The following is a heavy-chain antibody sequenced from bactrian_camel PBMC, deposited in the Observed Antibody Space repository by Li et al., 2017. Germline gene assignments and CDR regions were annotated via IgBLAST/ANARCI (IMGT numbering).Heavy chain of an antibody. D-gene: IGHD3*01. J-gene: IGHJ4*01. Sequence: VQLVESGGGLVQPGGSLRLSCAASGFTFSNYDMSWVRQAPGKGLEWVSSINSGGATNYGDSVKGRFTVSQDNAKNTLYLQMSNLKPEDTAIYFCAADPWCMGEFEYNYRGRGTQVTVS. CDR2: INSGGAT. CDR1: GFTFSNYD. CDR3: AADPWCMGEFEYNY. V-gene: IGHV3S40*01.